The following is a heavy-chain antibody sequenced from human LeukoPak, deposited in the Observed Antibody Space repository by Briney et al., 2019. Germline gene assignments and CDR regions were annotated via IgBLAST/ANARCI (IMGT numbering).Heavy chain of an antibody. D-gene: IGHD6-13*01. CDR3: AKDQPRIAAAGTDDY. Sequence: GGSLRLSCAASGFTFSSYAMSWVRQAPGKGLEWVSAISGSGGSTYYADSMKGRFTISRDDSKNTLYLQMSSLRAEDTAVYYCAKDQPRIAAAGTDDYWGQGTLVTVSS. CDR2: ISGSGGST. V-gene: IGHV3-23*01. J-gene: IGHJ4*02. CDR1: GFTFSSYA.